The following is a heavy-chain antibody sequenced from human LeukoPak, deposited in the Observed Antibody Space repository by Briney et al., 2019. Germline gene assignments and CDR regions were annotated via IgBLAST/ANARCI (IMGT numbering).Heavy chain of an antibody. CDR1: GGSFSGYY. CDR2: INHSGST. Sequence: SETLSLTCAVYGGSFSGYYWSWIRQPPGKGLEWIGEINHSGSTNYNPSLKSRVTISVDTSKNQFSLKLSSVTAADTAVYYCARLVGYCSSTSCLGYGMDVWGQGTTVTVSS. V-gene: IGHV4-34*01. CDR3: ARLVGYCSSTSCLGYGMDV. J-gene: IGHJ6*02. D-gene: IGHD2-2*01.